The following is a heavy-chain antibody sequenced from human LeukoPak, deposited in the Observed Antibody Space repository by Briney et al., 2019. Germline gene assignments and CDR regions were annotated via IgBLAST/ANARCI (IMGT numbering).Heavy chain of an antibody. J-gene: IGHJ4*02. V-gene: IGHV5-51*01. CDR2: IYVGDSDT. CDR1: GYSFTSYW. D-gene: IGHD6-19*01. Sequence: GESLKISCKGSGYSFTSYWLGRVRQMPGKGPGWMGIIYVGDSDTRYSTSFQGQVTISADRYISTAYLQWSSLKASDTAMYYCARLYGNGGYRGGDYWGQGTLVTVSS. CDR3: ARLYGNGGYRGGDY.